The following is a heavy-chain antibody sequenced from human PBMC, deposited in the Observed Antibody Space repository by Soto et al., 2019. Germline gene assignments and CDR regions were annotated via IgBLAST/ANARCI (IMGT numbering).Heavy chain of an antibody. CDR3: AAPRDEYGSGISWFTYGMDV. CDR2: LNGAGGST. J-gene: IGHJ6*02. D-gene: IGHD3-10*01. Sequence: GGSLRLSCLASGFTFSDYAMTWVRHVPGRGLEWVSSLNGAGGSTYYADSVRGRFTISRDNSQNTLFLQMNRLTVDDTAIYYCAAPRDEYGSGISWFTYGMDVWGQGTTVTV. CDR1: GFTFSDYA. V-gene: IGHV3-23*01.